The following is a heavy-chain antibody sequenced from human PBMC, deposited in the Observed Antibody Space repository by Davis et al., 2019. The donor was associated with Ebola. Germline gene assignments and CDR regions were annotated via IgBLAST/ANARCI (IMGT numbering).Heavy chain of an antibody. V-gene: IGHV4-59*06. CDR2: ISYGGST. D-gene: IGHD3-16*01. CDR1: GGSISSYY. Sequence: SETLSLTCTVSGGSISSYYWSWIRQPPGKGLEWIGYISYGGSTYYNPSLKSRVTISVDTSKNQFSLKLSSVTAADTAVYYCASWGREGYWGQGTLVTVSS. CDR3: ASWGREGY. J-gene: IGHJ4*02.